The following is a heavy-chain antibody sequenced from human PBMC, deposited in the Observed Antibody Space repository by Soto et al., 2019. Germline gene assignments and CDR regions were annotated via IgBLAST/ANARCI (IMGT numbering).Heavy chain of an antibody. D-gene: IGHD3-3*01. Sequence: QVQLQESGPGLVKPSETLSLTCTVSGGSISSYYWSWIRQPPGKGLEWIGYIYYSGSTNYNPSLKSRVTISVDTSKNQFSLKLSSVTAADTAVYYCARHGLDAFWSGYYSDYFDYWGQGTLVTVSS. CDR1: GGSISSYY. CDR2: IYYSGST. CDR3: ARHGLDAFWSGYYSDYFDY. V-gene: IGHV4-59*08. J-gene: IGHJ4*02.